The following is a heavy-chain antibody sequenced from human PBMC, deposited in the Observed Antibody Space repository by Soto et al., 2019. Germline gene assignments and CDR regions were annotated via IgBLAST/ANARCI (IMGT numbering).Heavy chain of an antibody. CDR2: IYYSGST. V-gene: IGHV4-30-4*01. CDR1: GGSISSGDYY. Sequence: SETLSLTCTVSGGSISSGDYYWSWIRQPPGKGLEWIGYIYYSGSTYYNPSLKSRVTISVDTSKNQFSLKLSSVTAADTAVYYCAASSRSSWYYYYYYMDVWGKGTTVTVSS. D-gene: IGHD2-2*01. CDR3: AASSRSSWYYYYYYMDV. J-gene: IGHJ6*03.